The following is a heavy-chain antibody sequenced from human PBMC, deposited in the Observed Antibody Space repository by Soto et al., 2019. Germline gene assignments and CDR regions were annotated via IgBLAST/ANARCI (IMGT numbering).Heavy chain of an antibody. D-gene: IGHD3-3*01. CDR3: ARESRFLEWLSLNWFDP. Sequence: EVQLVESGGGLVQPGGSLRLSCAASGFTFSSYSMNWVRQAPGKGLEWVSYISSSSSTIYYADSVKGRFTISRDNAKNALYLQMNSLRDEVTAVYYGARESRFLEWLSLNWFDPWGQGTLVTVSS. CDR1: GFTFSSYS. V-gene: IGHV3-48*02. CDR2: ISSSSSTI. J-gene: IGHJ5*02.